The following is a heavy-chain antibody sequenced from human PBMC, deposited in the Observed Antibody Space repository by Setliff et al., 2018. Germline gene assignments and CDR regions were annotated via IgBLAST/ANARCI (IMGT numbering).Heavy chain of an antibody. CDR3: ARVDFTMIQGVLGL. J-gene: IGHJ1*01. D-gene: IGHD3-10*01. CDR2: TYYNGTA. CDR1: GGSISGSHYS. V-gene: IGHV4-39*02. Sequence: TSETLSLTCSVSGGSISGSHYSWVWMRQPPGKRLEWIGSTYYNGTAYYNPSLQSRVAISVDTSKNYFSLDVNSVTAADTAVYYCARVDFTMIQGVLGLWGQGTLVTVSS.